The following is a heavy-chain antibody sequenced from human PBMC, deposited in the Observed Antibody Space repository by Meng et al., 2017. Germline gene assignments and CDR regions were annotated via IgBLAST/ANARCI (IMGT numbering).Heavy chain of an antibody. CDR3: ARDEDISAAGKLFGDY. Sequence: QVMWVQSGAEVKKPVASVKVSCKSSGYSFTAYYIHWLRQAPGQGLEWMGRIDPNSGVTEYAHKFHGRVTVTGDTSISTAYMELRRLTSDDTAVYYCARDEDISAAGKLFGDYWGQGTLVTVSS. D-gene: IGHD6-13*01. J-gene: IGHJ4*02. CDR1: GYSFTAYY. CDR2: IDPNSGVT. V-gene: IGHV1-2*06.